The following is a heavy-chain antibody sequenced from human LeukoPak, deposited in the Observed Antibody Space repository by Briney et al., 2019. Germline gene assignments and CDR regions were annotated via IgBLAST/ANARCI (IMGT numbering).Heavy chain of an antibody. J-gene: IGHJ5*02. CDR3: ARYAVVRGDNWFDP. CDR1: GGSISSSRYY. V-gene: IGHV4-39*07. CDR2: INHSGST. Sequence: SETLSLTCTVSGGSISSSRYYWSWIRQPPGKGLEWIGEINHSGSTNYNPSLKSRVTISVDTSKKQFSLRLSSVTAADTAVYYCARYAVVRGDNWFDPWGQGTLVTVSS. D-gene: IGHD3-10*01.